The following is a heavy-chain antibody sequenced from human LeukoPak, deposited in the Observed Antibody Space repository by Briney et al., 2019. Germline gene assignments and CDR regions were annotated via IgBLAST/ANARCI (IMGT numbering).Heavy chain of an antibody. Sequence: GGSLRLSCAASGFTFSTYTMSWVRQAPGKGLEWVSAISGSGGNTYYADSVKGRFTISRDNSKDTLYLQMDSLRADDTAVYYCAKAAFSRTSYFDYWGQGTLVTASS. CDR3: AKAAFSRTSYFDY. V-gene: IGHV3-23*01. J-gene: IGHJ4*02. D-gene: IGHD3-3*02. CDR1: GFTFSTYT. CDR2: ISGSGGNT.